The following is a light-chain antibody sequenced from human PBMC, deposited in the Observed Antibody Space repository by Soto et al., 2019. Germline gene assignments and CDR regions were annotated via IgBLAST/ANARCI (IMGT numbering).Light chain of an antibody. V-gene: IGKV2-28*01. CDR1: QSLLHSNGYNY. CDR3: MQVLHTPWT. CDR2: LGS. Sequence: DIVMTQSPLSLPVTPGEPASISCRPSQSLLHSNGYNYLDWYLQKPGQSPQLLIYLGSNRASGVPDRFSGSGSDTDFTLRISRVEAEDVGIYYCMQVLHTPWTFGQGTKVDIK. J-gene: IGKJ1*01.